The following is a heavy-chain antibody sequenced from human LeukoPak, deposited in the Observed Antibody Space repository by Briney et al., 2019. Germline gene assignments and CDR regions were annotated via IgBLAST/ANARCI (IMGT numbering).Heavy chain of an antibody. CDR3: ARALPRTEDYYYYYMDV. J-gene: IGHJ6*03. Sequence: SETLSLTCAVSGGSISSSNWWRWVRQPPGEVLEGIGEIYHSGSTNYNPSLKRRFTISGDNSKNKVSLKLSSVTAADTAVYYCARALPRTEDYYYYYMDVWGKGTTVTVSS. V-gene: IGHV4-4*02. D-gene: IGHD2-2*01. CDR1: GGSISSSNW. CDR2: IYHSGST.